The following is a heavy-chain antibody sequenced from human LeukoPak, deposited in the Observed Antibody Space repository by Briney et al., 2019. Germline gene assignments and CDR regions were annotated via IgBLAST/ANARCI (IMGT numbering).Heavy chain of an antibody. V-gene: IGHV3-9*01. CDR1: GFTVSSNY. CDR3: AKGETYYDFWSGYYRGIAYYYYGMDV. CDR2: ISWNSGSI. Sequence: GGSLRLSCAASGFTVSSNYVSWVRQAPGKGLEWVSGISWNSGSIGYADSVKGRFTISRDNAKNSLYLQMNSLRAEDTALYYCAKGETYYDFWSGYYRGIAYYYYGMDVWGQGTTVTVSS. D-gene: IGHD3-3*01. J-gene: IGHJ6*02.